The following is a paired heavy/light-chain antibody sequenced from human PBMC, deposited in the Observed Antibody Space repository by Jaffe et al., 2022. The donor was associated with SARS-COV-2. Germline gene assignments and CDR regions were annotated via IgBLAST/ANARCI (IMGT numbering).Heavy chain of an antibody. CDR1: GVSISSGGFH. V-gene: IGHV4-31*03. J-gene: IGHJ4*02. D-gene: IGHD4-4*01. Sequence: QVQLRESGPGLVKPSETLSLNCIVSGVSISSGGFHWSWIRQHPGKGLEWIGYIYYNGRSDYSPSLKSRVTISLDTSKNQISLKLSSVTAADTAVYYCAGETVSGDYSFNYWGQGTLVTVSS. CDR2: IYYNGRS. CDR3: AGETVSGDYSFNY.
Light chain of an antibody. CDR2: ATS. CDR1: QGISGW. CDR3: QQSFTFPRT. J-gene: IGKJ1*01. Sequence: DIQMTQSPSSVSASVGDRVTITCRASQGISGWLAWYQQKPGKAPKILIYATSSLRGGVPSRFSGSGSGTDFTLTISSLQPEDFATYYCQQSFTFPRTFGQGTKVEIK. V-gene: IGKV1-12*01.